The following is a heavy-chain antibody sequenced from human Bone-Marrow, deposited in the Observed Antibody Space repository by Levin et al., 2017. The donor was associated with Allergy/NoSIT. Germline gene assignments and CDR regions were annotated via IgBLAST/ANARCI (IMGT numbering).Heavy chain of an antibody. Sequence: SETLSLTCTVSGDSITTTNYYWGWVRQPPGKGLEWIGTISYGGTTYYNPSLKSRVTISVHTAKSQFSLSLTSVTAADTAVYYCAVFSVWYSPFDYWGQGTLVTVSS. CDR2: ISYGGTT. CDR3: AVFSVWYSPFDY. CDR1: GDSITTTNYY. J-gene: IGHJ4*02. D-gene: IGHD6-19*01. V-gene: IGHV4-39*01.